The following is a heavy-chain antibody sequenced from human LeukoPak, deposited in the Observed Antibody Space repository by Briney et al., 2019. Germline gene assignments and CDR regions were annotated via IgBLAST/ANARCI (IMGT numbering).Heavy chain of an antibody. V-gene: IGHV4-59*01. D-gene: IGHD1-26*01. J-gene: IGHJ4*02. Sequence: PSETLSLTCTVSGGSISSYYWSWIRQPPGKGLEWIGYIYYSGSTNYNPSLKSRVTISVDTSKNQFSLKLSSVAAADTAMYYCARDVGGHFEYFDYWGQGTLVTVSS. CDR3: ARDVGGHFEYFDY. CDR2: IYYSGST. CDR1: GGSISSYY.